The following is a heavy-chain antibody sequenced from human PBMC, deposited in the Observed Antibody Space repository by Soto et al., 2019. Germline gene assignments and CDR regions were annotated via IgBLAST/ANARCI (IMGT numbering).Heavy chain of an antibody. D-gene: IGHD1-7*01. CDR3: ARQNGLPAKERGNYFFDY. CDR2: IYPGDSDA. Sequence: EVQLVQSGAEAKKPGESLKISCEGSGYSFANYWIAWVRQMPGKGLEWMGIIYPGDSDARYRPSFQGLVTISADRSTSTAYLQWSSLRASDTAMYYCARQNGLPAKERGNYFFDYWGQGTLVTVSS. V-gene: IGHV5-51*01. CDR1: GYSFANYW. J-gene: IGHJ4*02.